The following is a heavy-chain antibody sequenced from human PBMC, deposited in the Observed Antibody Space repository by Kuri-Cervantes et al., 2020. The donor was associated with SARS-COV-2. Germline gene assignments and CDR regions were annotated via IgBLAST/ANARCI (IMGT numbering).Heavy chain of an antibody. V-gene: IGHV1-3*01. J-gene: IGHJ5*02. CDR2: INAGNGNT. CDR1: GYTFTSYA. CDR3: ATGPAVAGTGVWFDP. D-gene: IGHD6-19*01. Sequence: ASVKVSCKASGYTFTSYAMHWVRQAPGQRLEWMGWINAGNGNTKYSQKFQGRVTMTEDTSTDTAYMELSSLRSEDTAVYYCATGPAVAGTGVWFDPWGQGTLVTVSS.